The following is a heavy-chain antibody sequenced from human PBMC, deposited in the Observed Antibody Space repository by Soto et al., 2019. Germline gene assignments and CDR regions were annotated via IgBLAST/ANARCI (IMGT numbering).Heavy chain of an antibody. J-gene: IGHJ6*02. CDR1: GGTFSSYA. Sequence: QVQLVQSGAEVQKPGSSVKVSCKASGGTFSSYAISWVRQAPGQGLEWMGGIIPIFGTANYAQKFQGRVTITADESTSTAYMELSSLRSEDTAVYYCARVGDSSSLYYYYGMDVWGQGTTVTVSS. CDR3: ARVGDSSSLYYYYGMDV. V-gene: IGHV1-69*01. CDR2: IIPIFGTA. D-gene: IGHD6-6*01.